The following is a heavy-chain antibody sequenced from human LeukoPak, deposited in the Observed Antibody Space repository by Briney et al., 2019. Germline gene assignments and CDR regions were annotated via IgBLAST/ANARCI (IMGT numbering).Heavy chain of an antibody. CDR3: AKIFLGELSLDY. CDR1: GFTFSSYA. Sequence: GRSLRLSCAASGFTFSSYAMSWVRQAPGKGLEWVPAISGSGGSSYYADSVKGRFTISRDNSKNTLYLQMNSLRAEDTAVYYCAKIFLGELSLDYWGQGTLVTVSS. D-gene: IGHD3-16*02. J-gene: IGHJ4*02. CDR2: ISGSGGSS. V-gene: IGHV3-23*01.